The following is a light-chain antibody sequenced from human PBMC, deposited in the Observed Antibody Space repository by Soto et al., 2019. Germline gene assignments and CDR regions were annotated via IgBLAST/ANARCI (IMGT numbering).Light chain of an antibody. V-gene: IGKV1-5*03. J-gene: IGKJ1*01. CDR1: QTISSW. CDR3: QHYNSYSEA. CDR2: KAS. Sequence: DIQMTQSPSTLSGSVGDRVTITCRASQTISSWLAWYQQKPGKAPKLLIYKASTLKSGVPSRFSGSGSGTEFTLTISSLQPDDFATYYCQHYNSYSEAFGPGTKGEIK.